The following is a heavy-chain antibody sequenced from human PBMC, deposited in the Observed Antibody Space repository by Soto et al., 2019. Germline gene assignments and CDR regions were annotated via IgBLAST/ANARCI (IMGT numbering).Heavy chain of an antibody. D-gene: IGHD6-19*01. J-gene: IGHJ3*02. CDR2: INAGNGNT. V-gene: IGHV1-3*01. Sequence: ASVKVSCKASGYTFTSYAMHWVRQAPGQRLEWMGWINAGNGNTKYSQKFQGRVTITRDTSASTAYMELSSLRSEDTAVYYCARDFPFGSGWYRPNPYGSDAFDIWGQGTMVTVSS. CDR3: ARDFPFGSGWYRPNPYGSDAFDI. CDR1: GYTFTSYA.